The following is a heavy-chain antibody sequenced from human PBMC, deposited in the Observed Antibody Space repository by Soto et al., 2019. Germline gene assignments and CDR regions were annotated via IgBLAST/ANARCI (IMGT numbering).Heavy chain of an antibody. CDR3: AKDRETAWFPDF. D-gene: IGHD3-10*01. Sequence: EVQLLEAGGDLVQPGGSLRLSCAASGFTFTSYALSWVRQAPGKGLEWVSTISGGDTYYADFVKGRFTISRDISKNTLYLQMDGLRAEDTAIYYCAKDRETAWFPDFWGQGALVTVSS. CDR2: ISGGDT. CDR1: GFTFTSYA. V-gene: IGHV3-23*01. J-gene: IGHJ4*02.